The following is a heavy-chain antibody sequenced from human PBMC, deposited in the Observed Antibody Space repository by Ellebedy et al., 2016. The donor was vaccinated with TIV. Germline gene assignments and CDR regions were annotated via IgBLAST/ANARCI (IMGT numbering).Heavy chain of an antibody. Sequence: GESLKISCLASGFTFSSYAMHWVRQAPGKGLEYVSAIVGNGGSTYYADSVKGRFTISRDNSKNTLYLQMSSLRPEDTAVYYCVKAWGDWGQGTLVTVSS. CDR3: VKAWGD. D-gene: IGHD3-16*01. CDR2: IVGNGGST. CDR1: GFTFSSYA. J-gene: IGHJ4*02. V-gene: IGHV3-64D*06.